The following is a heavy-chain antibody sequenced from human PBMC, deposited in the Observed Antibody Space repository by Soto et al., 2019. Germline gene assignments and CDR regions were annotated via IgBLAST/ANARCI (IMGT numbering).Heavy chain of an antibody. V-gene: IGHV2-5*02. CDR3: AHTVQPRVIDY. CDR2: IYWDDDK. D-gene: IGHD3-10*01. CDR1: GFSLSTSGVG. Sequence: QITLKESGPTLVKPTQTLTLTCSFSGFSLSTSGVGVAWIRQPPGKALEWLALIYWDDDKRYSPSLESRLTITKDTSKNQVVLTMTNMDPVDTATYSCAHTVQPRVIDYWGQGTLVTVSS. J-gene: IGHJ4*02.